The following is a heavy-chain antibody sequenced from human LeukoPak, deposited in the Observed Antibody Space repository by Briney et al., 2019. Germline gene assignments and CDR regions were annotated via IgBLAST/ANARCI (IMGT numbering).Heavy chain of an antibody. V-gene: IGHV4-34*01. CDR1: GGSFSGYY. CDR2: INHSGST. Sequence: SETLSLTCAVYGGSFSGYYWSWIRQPPGKGLEWIGEINHSGSTNYNPSLKSRVTISVDTSKNQFSLELSSVTAADTAVYYCARERKKWMDVWGKGTTVTVSS. D-gene: IGHD2-8*01. J-gene: IGHJ6*04. CDR3: ARERKKWMDV.